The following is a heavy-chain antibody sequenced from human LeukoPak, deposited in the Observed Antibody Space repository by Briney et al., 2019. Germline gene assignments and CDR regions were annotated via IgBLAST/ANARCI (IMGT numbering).Heavy chain of an antibody. D-gene: IGHD2-8*01. Sequence: HGESLRISCKGSGYSFTSYWIGWVRQMPGKGLEWMGIIYPGDSDTRYSPSFQGQVTISADKSISTAYLQWSSLKASDTAMYYCARRYCTNGVCSDDAFDIWGQGTMVTVSS. J-gene: IGHJ3*02. CDR1: GYSFTSYW. CDR3: ARRYCTNGVCSDDAFDI. CDR2: IYPGDSDT. V-gene: IGHV5-51*01.